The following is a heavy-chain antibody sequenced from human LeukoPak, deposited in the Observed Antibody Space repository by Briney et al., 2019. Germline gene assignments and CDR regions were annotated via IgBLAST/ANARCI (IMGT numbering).Heavy chain of an antibody. CDR3: AKDLEYSSSIGAFDI. J-gene: IGHJ3*02. V-gene: IGHV3-23*01. CDR1: GFTFRRRG. Sequence: GGSLRLSCAASGFTFRRRGMSWVRQAPGKGLEWVSAISGSGGSTYYADSVEGRFTISRDNSKNTLYLQMNSLRAEDTAVYYCAKDLEYSSSIGAFDIWGQGTMVTVSS. D-gene: IGHD6-6*01. CDR2: ISGSGGST.